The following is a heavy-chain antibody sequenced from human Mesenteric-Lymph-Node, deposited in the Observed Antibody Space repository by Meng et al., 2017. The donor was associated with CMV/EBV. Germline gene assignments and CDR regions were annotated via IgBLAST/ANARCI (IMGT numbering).Heavy chain of an antibody. CDR2: IYSGGSI. V-gene: IGHV3-53*01. Sequence: GASLKISCAASGFIVSNNDMSWVRQAPEKGLEWVSVIYSGGSIYYADYVRGRFTISRDSSTSTLYLKMHSLRADDTALYYCAKDSPYYDVLPVDWWGQGTLVTVSS. CDR1: GFIVSNND. J-gene: IGHJ4*02. CDR3: AKDSPYYDVLPVDW. D-gene: IGHD3-16*01.